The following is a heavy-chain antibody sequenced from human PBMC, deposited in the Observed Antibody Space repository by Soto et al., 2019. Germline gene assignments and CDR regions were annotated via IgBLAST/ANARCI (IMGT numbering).Heavy chain of an antibody. CDR2: IIPIFGTA. Sequence: SVKVSCKASGGTFSSYAISWVRQAPGQGLEWMGGIIPIFGTANYAQKFQGRVTITADESTSTAYMELGSLRSDDTAVYYCARDLYYSSGRYFDHDAFDIWGQGTVVTVSS. J-gene: IGHJ3*02. V-gene: IGHV1-69*13. D-gene: IGHD6-19*01. CDR3: ARDLYYSSGRYFDHDAFDI. CDR1: GGTFSSYA.